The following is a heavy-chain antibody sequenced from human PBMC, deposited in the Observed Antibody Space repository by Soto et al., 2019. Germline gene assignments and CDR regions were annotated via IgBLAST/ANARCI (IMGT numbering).Heavy chain of an antibody. V-gene: IGHV4-34*01. J-gene: IGHJ2*01. D-gene: IGHD2-15*01. CDR1: GASFAGYY. CDR2: VSYSGIA. Sequence: QVQLQQCGAGLLKPSETLSLTCTVYGASFAGYYWTWLRQSPGKGLEWIGEVSYSGIAKYNPSLGSRVTISLDTSNNQFSLDLTSVTAADTAVYYCARYGGTSIWYFDIWGRGTLVSVSS. CDR3: ARYGGTSIWYFDI.